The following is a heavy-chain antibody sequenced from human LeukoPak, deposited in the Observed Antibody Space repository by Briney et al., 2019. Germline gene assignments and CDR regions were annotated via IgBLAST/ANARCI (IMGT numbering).Heavy chain of an antibody. Sequence: SETLSLTCSVSGGSISISTYFWGWIRQPPGKGLEWIGSIYYSGSTYYNPSLKSRVTISVDTSKNQFSLKLSSVTAADTAVYYCAREHKDGYSGYDYFDYWGQGTLVTVSS. CDR2: IYYSGST. CDR3: AREHKDGYSGYDYFDY. V-gene: IGHV4-39*07. J-gene: IGHJ4*02. CDR1: GGSISISTYF. D-gene: IGHD5-12*01.